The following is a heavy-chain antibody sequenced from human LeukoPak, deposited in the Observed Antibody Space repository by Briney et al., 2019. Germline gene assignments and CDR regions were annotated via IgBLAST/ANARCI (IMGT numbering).Heavy chain of an antibody. D-gene: IGHD3-22*01. Sequence: SETLSLTCTVSGGSISSYYWSWIRQPAGKGLEWIGRIYTSGSTNYNPSLKSRVTMSVDTSKNQFSLKLSSVTAADTAVYYCARGRRGLITTRYYIDYWGQGTLVTVSS. CDR1: GGSISSYY. CDR3: ARGRRGLITTRYYIDY. J-gene: IGHJ4*02. V-gene: IGHV4-4*07. CDR2: IYTSGST.